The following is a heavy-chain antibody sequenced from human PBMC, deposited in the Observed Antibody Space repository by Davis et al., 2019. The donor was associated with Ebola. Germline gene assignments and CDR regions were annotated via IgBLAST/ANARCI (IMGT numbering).Heavy chain of an antibody. CDR1: GFTFSSYS. J-gene: IGHJ3*02. CDR3: ARGGYCGGDCRDAFDI. CDR2: ISSSSSYI. D-gene: IGHD2-21*02. V-gene: IGHV3-21*01. Sequence: GESLKISCAASGFTFSSYSMNWVRQAPGKGLEWVSSISSSSSYIYYADSVKGRFTISRDNAKNSLYLQMNSLRAEDTAVYYCARGGYCGGDCRDAFDIWGQGTMVTVSS.